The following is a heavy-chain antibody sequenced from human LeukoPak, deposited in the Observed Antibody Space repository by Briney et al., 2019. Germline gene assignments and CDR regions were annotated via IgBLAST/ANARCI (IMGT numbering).Heavy chain of an antibody. CDR3: AREIIAYCSGGSCYSATNFDY. Sequence: SETLSLTCTVSGGSISSGSYYWSWIRQPAGKGLEWIGRIYTSGSTNYNPSLKSRVTISVDTSKNQFSLKLSSVTAADTAVYYCAREIIAYCSGGSCYSATNFDYWGQGTLVTVSS. CDR1: GGSISSGSYY. D-gene: IGHD2-15*01. CDR2: IYTSGST. V-gene: IGHV4-61*02. J-gene: IGHJ4*02.